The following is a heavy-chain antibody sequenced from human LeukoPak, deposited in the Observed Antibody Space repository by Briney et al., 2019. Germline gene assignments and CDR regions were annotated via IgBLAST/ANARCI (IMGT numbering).Heavy chain of an antibody. D-gene: IGHD3-3*01. CDR3: ARDLTFSSGPEY. J-gene: IGHJ4*02. CDR2: ISSRGSTT. CDR1: GFTFSDYY. Sequence: PGGSLRLSCAASGFTFSDYYMSWIRQAPGKGLEWVSYISSRGSTTYYADSVKGRFTISRDSAKNSLFLQMSSLRAEDTAVYYCARDLTFSSGPEYWGQGTLVTVSS. V-gene: IGHV3-11*01.